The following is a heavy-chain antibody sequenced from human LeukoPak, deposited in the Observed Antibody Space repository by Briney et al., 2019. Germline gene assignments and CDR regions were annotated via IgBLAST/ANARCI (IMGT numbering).Heavy chain of an antibody. J-gene: IGHJ4*02. CDR3: ARRWNYYGSGSYYNDVRFDY. D-gene: IGHD3-10*01. V-gene: IGHV1-69*01. Sequence: SSVKVSCKAPVGTFSSYAISWVRQAPGQGLEWMGGIIPIFGTANYAQKLQGRVTITADESTSTAYMEVSSLRSEDTAVYYCARRWNYYGSGSYYNDVRFDYWGQGTLVTVSS. CDR1: VGTFSSYA. CDR2: IIPIFGTA.